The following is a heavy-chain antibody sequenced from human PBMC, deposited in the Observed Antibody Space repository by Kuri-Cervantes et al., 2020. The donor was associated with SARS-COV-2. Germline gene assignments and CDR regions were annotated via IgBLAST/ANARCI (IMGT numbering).Heavy chain of an antibody. J-gene: IGHJ4*02. CDR3: ARGRNPRLTIVGVVIRASLHLDY. D-gene: IGHD3-3*01. Sequence: ASVKVSCKASGYTFTSYYINWVRQATGQGLEWMGWMNPNSGNTGYAQKFQGRVTMSRNTSISTAYMELSSLRSEDTAVYYCARGRNPRLTIVGVVIRASLHLDYWGQGTLVTVSS. V-gene: IGHV1-8*01. CDR1: GYTFTSYY. CDR2: MNPNSGNT.